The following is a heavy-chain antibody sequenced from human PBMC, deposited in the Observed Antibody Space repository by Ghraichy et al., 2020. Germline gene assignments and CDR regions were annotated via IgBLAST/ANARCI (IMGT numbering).Heavy chain of an antibody. CDR3: ATNTYYDFWSGYSDY. V-gene: IGHV1-24*01. D-gene: IGHD3-3*01. CDR1: GYTLTELS. Sequence: ASVKVSCKVSGYTLTELSMHWVRQAPGKGLEWMGGFDPEDGETIYAQKFQGRVTMTEDTSTDTAYMELSSLRSEDTAVYYCATNTYYDFWSGYSDYWGQGTLVTVSS. J-gene: IGHJ4*02. CDR2: FDPEDGET.